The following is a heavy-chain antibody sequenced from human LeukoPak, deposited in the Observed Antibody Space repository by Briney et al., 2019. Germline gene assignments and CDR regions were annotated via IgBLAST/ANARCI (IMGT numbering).Heavy chain of an antibody. Sequence: ASVTVSCKASGYTFTSYGISWVRQAPGQGLEWMGWISAYNGNTNYAQKLQGRVTMTTDTSTSTAYMELRSLRSDDTAVYYCARDPLSSSTSWNWFDPWGQGTLVTVSS. V-gene: IGHV1-18*01. CDR2: ISAYNGNT. D-gene: IGHD2-2*01. CDR1: GYTFTSYG. J-gene: IGHJ5*02. CDR3: ARDPLSSSTSWNWFDP.